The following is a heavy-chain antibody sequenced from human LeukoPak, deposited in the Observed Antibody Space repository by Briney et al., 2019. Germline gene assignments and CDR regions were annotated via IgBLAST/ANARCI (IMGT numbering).Heavy chain of an antibody. CDR1: GFIFSTYG. Sequence: GGSLRLSCAASGFIFSTYGMHWVPQAPGKGLEWVAFISFEGSNKYYVDSVKGRFTISRDNSKNTLYLQMNSLRVEDTAIYYCAKGSPRSVEYWGQGTLVTVSS. CDR3: AKGSPRSVEY. D-gene: IGHD3-3*01. CDR2: ISFEGSNK. J-gene: IGHJ4*02. V-gene: IGHV3-30*02.